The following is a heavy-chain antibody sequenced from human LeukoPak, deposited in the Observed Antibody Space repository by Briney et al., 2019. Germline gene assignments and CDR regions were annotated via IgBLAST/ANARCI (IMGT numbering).Heavy chain of an antibody. Sequence: SETLSLTCTVSGGSISSGSYYWSWIRQPAGKGLEWIGRIYTSGSTNYNPSLKSRVTISVDTSKNQFSLKLSSVTAADTAVYYCARGLRYSSGWPPGSDYWGQGTLVTVSS. D-gene: IGHD6-19*01. V-gene: IGHV4-61*02. CDR2: IYTSGST. J-gene: IGHJ4*02. CDR3: ARGLRYSSGWPPGSDY. CDR1: GGSISSGSYY.